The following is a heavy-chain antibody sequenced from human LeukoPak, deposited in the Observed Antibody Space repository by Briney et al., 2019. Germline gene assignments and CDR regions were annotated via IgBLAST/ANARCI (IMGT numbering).Heavy chain of an antibody. V-gene: IGHV3-23*01. CDR3: AKARYSSSWYPDYYYMDV. D-gene: IGHD6-13*01. Sequence: GGSLRLSCAASGFTFSSDAMSWVRQAPGKGLEWVSAISGSGGSTYYADSVKGRFTISRDNSKNTLYLQMNSLRAEDTAVYYCAKARYSSSWYPDYYYMDVWGKGTTVTVSS. CDR2: ISGSGGST. CDR1: GFTFSSDA. J-gene: IGHJ6*03.